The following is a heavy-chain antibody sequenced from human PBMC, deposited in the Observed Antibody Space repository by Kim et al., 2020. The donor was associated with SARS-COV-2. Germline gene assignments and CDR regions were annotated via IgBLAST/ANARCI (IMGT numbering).Heavy chain of an antibody. D-gene: IGHD3-9*01. J-gene: IGHJ3*02. CDR2: INPGDSDT. Sequence: GESLKISCKGSGYSFTSYWIGWVRQMPGKGLEWMGIINPGDSDTRYSPSFQGQVSISADKSISTAYLQWSSLKASDTAMYYCAVGVLQYFDWPDAFHIWGQGTMVTVSS. CDR3: AVGVLQYFDWPDAFHI. V-gene: IGHV5-51*01. CDR1: GYSFTSYW.